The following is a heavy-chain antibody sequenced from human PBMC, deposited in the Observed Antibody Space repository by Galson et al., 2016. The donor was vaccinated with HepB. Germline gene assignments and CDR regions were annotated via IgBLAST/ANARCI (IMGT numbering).Heavy chain of an antibody. V-gene: IGHV4-38-2*02. Sequence: SETLSLTCTVSGYSIGSGYYWGWIRQPPGKGLEWIGNFYYTGSTYYNPSLKSRVTISVDTSRNLVSLNLTSLTAADTAVYFCARRPTYAYFFDSWGQGTLVAVSS. CDR2: FYYTGST. J-gene: IGHJ4*02. CDR1: GYSIGSGYY. D-gene: IGHD2/OR15-2a*01. CDR3: ARRPTYAYFFDS.